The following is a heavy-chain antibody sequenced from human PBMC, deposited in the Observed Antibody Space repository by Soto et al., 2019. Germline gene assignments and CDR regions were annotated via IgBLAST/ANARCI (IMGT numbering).Heavy chain of an antibody. J-gene: IGHJ6*02. D-gene: IGHD2-15*01. CDR3: ARAGAAPYSYYGMDV. CDR2: ISTYNGDT. Sequence: QVQLVQSGAEVRKPGASVKVSCKASGYTFSTSGMSWLRQAPGQGLEWMGWISTYNGDTNDAPKFQDRVTMTSDTSTSTVDMELRSLRSDDTAVYYCARAGAAPYSYYGMDVWGQGTRVTVPS. V-gene: IGHV1-18*01. CDR1: GYTFSTSG.